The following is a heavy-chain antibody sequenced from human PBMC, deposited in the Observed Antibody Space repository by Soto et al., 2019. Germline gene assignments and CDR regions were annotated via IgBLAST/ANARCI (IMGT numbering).Heavy chain of an antibody. CDR3: ARISVELIRNLGPSWFDP. D-gene: IGHD2-21*01. V-gene: IGHV4-59*08. J-gene: IGHJ5*02. Sequence: SETLALTCTVXGGSISSNYWTWIRQPPGKGLEWIGYIYSSGSTTYNPSLKSRVTMSVDTSKNQFSLKLSSVTAADTAVYYCARISVELIRNLGPSWFDPWGQGTLVTVSS. CDR1: GGSISSNY. CDR2: IYSSGST.